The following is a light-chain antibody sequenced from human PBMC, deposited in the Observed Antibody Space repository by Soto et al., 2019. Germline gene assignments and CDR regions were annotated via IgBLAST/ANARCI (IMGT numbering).Light chain of an antibody. CDR1: SSDVGGYNY. V-gene: IGLV2-14*03. J-gene: IGLJ2*01. Sequence: QSALTQPASVSGSPGQSITISCTGTSSDVGGYNYVSWYQQLPGRAPKLIVYDVNNRPSGVSNRFSGSKSGNTASLTISGLQTEDEADYYCSSYTSSYSREVEFGGGTKLTVL. CDR3: SSYTSSYSREVE. CDR2: DVN.